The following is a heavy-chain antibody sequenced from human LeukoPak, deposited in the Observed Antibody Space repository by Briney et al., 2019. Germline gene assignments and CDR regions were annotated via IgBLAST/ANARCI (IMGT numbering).Heavy chain of an antibody. Sequence: SYXWGWVRQPPGKGREWIGSIYYSGSTYYNPSLKSRITISVETYKKQFSLKLSSVTAADTAVYYCARHYYDFWSVKSYYFDYWGQGTLVTVSS. CDR1: SYX. D-gene: IGHD3-3*01. V-gene: IGHV4-39*01. CDR2: IYYSGST. J-gene: IGHJ4*02. CDR3: ARHYYDFWSVKSYYFDY.